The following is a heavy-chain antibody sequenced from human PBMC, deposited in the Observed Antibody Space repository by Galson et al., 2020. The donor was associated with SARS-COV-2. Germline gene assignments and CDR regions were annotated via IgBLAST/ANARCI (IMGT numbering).Heavy chain of an antibody. CDR2: VGVSGSRT. CDR1: GFTFNKYA. J-gene: IGHJ4*02. D-gene: IGHD2-21*01. Sequence: GESLKISCEASGFTFNKYAMTWVRQAPGKGLEWVSAVGVSGSRTYYADSVKGRFTISRDNSKNTVYLQMNSLRAEDTAIYFCTNARGDGTVVNPRFVYWGQGALVTVSS. CDR3: TNARGDGTVVNPRFVY. V-gene: IGHV3-23*01.